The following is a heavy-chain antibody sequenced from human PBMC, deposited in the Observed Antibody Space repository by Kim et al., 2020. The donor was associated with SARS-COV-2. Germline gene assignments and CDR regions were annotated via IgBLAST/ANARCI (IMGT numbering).Heavy chain of an antibody. D-gene: IGHD2-2*02. J-gene: IGHJ5*02. CDR1: GYTFTSYY. Sequence: ASVKVSCKASGYTFTSYYMHWVRQAPGQGLEWMGIINPSGGSTSYAQKFQGRVTMTRDTSTSTVYMELSSLRSEDTAVYYCAREDCSSTSCYSLGDNWFDPWGQGTLVTVS. V-gene: IGHV1-46*01. CDR3: AREDCSSTSCYSLGDNWFDP. CDR2: INPSGGST.